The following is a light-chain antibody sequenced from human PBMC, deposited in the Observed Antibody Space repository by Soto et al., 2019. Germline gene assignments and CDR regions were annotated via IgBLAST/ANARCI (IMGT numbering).Light chain of an antibody. CDR2: GAS. J-gene: IGKJ1*01. V-gene: IGKV1-39*01. Sequence: DSQMTQSPSPLSASVGDRVTITCRASQTISTYLNWYQQKPGKAPKLLIYGASSLQSGVPSRFSGSGSGTDFTLTISSLQPEDFATYYCQQSYSSPPTFGQGTKVDIK. CDR1: QTISTY. CDR3: QQSYSSPPT.